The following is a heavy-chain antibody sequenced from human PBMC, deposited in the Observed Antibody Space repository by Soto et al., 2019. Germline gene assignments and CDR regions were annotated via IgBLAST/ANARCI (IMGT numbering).Heavy chain of an antibody. V-gene: IGHV1-18*01. CDR3: ARDPHLSSWRKIDS. Sequence: QVHLEQSGAEVKKPGASVKVSCKASGYTFTHQGISWVRQAPGQGLEWVGWISTLHGNTDYAQKFQGRVNLSTDTSTSTAYMELKSLRSDDTAVYYCARDPHLSSWRKIDSWCQGTLVTVSS. J-gene: IGHJ4*02. CDR2: ISTLHGNT. CDR1: GYTFTHQG. D-gene: IGHD6-6*01.